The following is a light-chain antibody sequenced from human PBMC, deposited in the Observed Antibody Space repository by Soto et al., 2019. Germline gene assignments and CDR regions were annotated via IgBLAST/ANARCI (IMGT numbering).Light chain of an antibody. V-gene: IGKV3-15*01. J-gene: IGKJ1*01. CDR2: GAF. Sequence: EIMLTQSPGTLSVSPGERVTLSCMASQSVSSNLAWYQQKPGQAPSLLIYGAFTRATGIPARFSGTGSGTEFTLTISSLQSEDFALYYCQQYNDWPLTFGQGTKVDIK. CDR1: QSVSSN. CDR3: QQYNDWPLT.